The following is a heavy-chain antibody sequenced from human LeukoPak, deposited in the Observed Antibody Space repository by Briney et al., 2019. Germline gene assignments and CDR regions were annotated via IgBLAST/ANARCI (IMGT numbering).Heavy chain of an antibody. CDR3: ARHEEEDGYNAKTFDS. V-gene: IGHV4-39*01. CDR2: IHYSGTT. CDR1: GVSISSSNNF. D-gene: IGHD5-24*01. J-gene: IGHJ4*02. Sequence: SETLSLTCTVSGVSISSSNNFWGWIRHPPGKGLEWIGSIHYSGTTYYIPSLKSRVTISVDTSKNQLSLKLSSVTAADAAVYYCARHEEEDGYNAKTFDSWGQGTLVTVSS.